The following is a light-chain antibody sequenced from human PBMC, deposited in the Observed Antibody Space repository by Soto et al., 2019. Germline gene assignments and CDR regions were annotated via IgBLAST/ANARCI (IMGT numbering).Light chain of an antibody. J-gene: IGKJ1*01. CDR1: QSITSY. V-gene: IGKV1-39*01. Sequence: DIQMTQSPSTLSASVGDRVTITCRASQSITSYLHWYQQKPEKAPKLLIYAASSLQSGVPSRFSGSGSGTDFTLTISSLQPEDFATYYWQQSYSTPRTFGQGTKVDIK. CDR2: AAS. CDR3: QQSYSTPRT.